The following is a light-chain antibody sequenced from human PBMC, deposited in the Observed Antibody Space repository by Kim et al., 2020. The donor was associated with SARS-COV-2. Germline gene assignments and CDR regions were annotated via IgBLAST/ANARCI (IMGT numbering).Light chain of an antibody. J-gene: IGLJ1*01. Sequence: SYELTQPPSVSVSPGQTASITCSGDKLGDKYACWYQQKPGQSPVLVIYQDSKRPSGIPERFSGSNSGNTATLTISGTQAMEETDYYCQAWDSSTEVFGT. V-gene: IGLV3-1*01. CDR1: KLGDKY. CDR3: QAWDSSTEV. CDR2: QDS.